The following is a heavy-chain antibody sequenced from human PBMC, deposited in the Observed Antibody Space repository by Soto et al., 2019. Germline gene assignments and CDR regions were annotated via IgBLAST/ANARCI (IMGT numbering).Heavy chain of an antibody. CDR3: ARGPVREAAAGKLDY. D-gene: IGHD6-13*01. CDR2: INPNSGGT. CDR1: GYTFTGYY. Sequence: ASVKVSCKASGYTFTGYYMHWVRQAPGQGLEWMGWINPNSGGTNYAQKFQGWVTMTRDTSISTAYMELSRLRSDDTAVYYCARGPVREAAAGKLDYWGQGTLVTVSS. J-gene: IGHJ4*02. V-gene: IGHV1-2*04.